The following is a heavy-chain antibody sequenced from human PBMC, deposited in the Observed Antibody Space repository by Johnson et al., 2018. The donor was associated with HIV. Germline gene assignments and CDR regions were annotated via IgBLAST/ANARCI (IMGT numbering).Heavy chain of an antibody. V-gene: IGHV3-7*03. Sequence: VQLVESGGGLVQPGGSLRLSCAASGFTFSSYWMSWVRQAPGKGLEWVANIKQDGSEKYYVDSVKGRFTISRDNAKNSLYLQMNSLRAEVTALYYCARARYGDLLNLDAFDIWGQGTMVTVSS. D-gene: IGHD4-17*01. CDR3: ARARYGDLLNLDAFDI. CDR2: IKQDGSEK. CDR1: GFTFSSYW. J-gene: IGHJ3*02.